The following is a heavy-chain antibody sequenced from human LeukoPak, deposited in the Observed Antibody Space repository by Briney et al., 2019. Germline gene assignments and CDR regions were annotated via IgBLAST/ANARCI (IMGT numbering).Heavy chain of an antibody. Sequence: GGSLRLSCAASGFTFSNYAMRWVRQAPGKGLECVSSISSSSSYIFYADSVKGRFTISRDNAKNSLYLQMNSLRAEDTAIYYCARGLIEADAFDFWGQGTMVTVSS. CDR2: ISSSSSYI. CDR1: GFTFSNYA. J-gene: IGHJ3*01. CDR3: ARGLIEADAFDF. V-gene: IGHV3-21*01.